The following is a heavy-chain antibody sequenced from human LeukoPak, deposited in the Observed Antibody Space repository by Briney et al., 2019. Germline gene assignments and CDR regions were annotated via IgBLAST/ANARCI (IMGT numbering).Heavy chain of an antibody. CDR1: GFTFSSYA. Sequence: EPGGSLRLSCAASGFTFSSYAMYWVRQAPGKGLEWVAVISYDGSDKFYADSVKGRFTISRDSSKNTLYLQMNSLRPEDTAVYYCARARPSMRIDYWGQGTLVTVSS. J-gene: IGHJ4*02. CDR3: ARARPSMRIDY. CDR2: ISYDGSDK. V-gene: IGHV3-30*04.